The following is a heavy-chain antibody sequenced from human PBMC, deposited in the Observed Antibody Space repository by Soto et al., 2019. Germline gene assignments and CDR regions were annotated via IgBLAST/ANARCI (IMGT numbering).Heavy chain of an antibody. Sequence: GGSLRLSCAASGFTVSSNYMSWVRQAPGKGLEWVSVIYSGGSTYYADSVKGRFTISRDNSKNTLYLQMNSLRAEDTAVYYCARIGVQLWTGWFDPWGQGTLVTVSS. D-gene: IGHD5-18*01. CDR3: ARIGVQLWTGWFDP. CDR1: GFTVSSNY. CDR2: IYSGGST. J-gene: IGHJ5*02. V-gene: IGHV3-66*01.